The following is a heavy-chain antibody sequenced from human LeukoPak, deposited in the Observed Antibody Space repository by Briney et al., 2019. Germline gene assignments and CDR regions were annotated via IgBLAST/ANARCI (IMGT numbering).Heavy chain of an antibody. CDR3: ARVLKGDRIDY. CDR2: IYYSGST. V-gene: IGHV4-39*07. Sequence: SETLSLTCTVSGGSISSSSYYWGWIRQPPGKGLEWIGSIYYSGSTYYNPSLKSRVTISVDTSKNQFSLKLSSVTAADTAVYYCARVLKGDRIDYWGQGTLVTVSS. D-gene: IGHD3-16*01. CDR1: GGSISSSSYY. J-gene: IGHJ4*02.